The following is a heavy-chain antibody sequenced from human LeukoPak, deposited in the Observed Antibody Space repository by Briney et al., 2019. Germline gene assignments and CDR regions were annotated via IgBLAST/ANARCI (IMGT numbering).Heavy chain of an antibody. CDR3: ARSGFGVLYYYGMDV. CDR1: GFTFRSHA. V-gene: IGHV3-30-3*01. D-gene: IGHD3-10*01. CDR2: ISYDESIK. Sequence: GGSLRLSYAASGFTFRSHAMHWVRQAPGKGLEWVAIISYDESIKDYADSVRGRFTISRDNSRDTLYLRMNSLRPEDTSVYYCARSGFGVLYYYGMDVWGQGTTVTVSS. J-gene: IGHJ6*02.